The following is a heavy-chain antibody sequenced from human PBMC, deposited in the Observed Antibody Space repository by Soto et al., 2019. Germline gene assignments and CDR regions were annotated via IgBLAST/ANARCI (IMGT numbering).Heavy chain of an antibody. V-gene: IGHV1-69*01. J-gene: IGHJ3*02. CDR1: GGTFSSYA. CDR2: IIPIFGTA. CDR3: AREEDHYYDSSGYYYSDAFDI. Sequence: VKVSCKASGGTFSSYAISWVRQAPGQGLEWMGGIIPIFGTANYAQKFQGRVTITADESTSTAYMELSSLRSEDTAVYYCAREEDHYYDSSGYYYSDAFDIWGQGTMVTVSS. D-gene: IGHD3-22*01.